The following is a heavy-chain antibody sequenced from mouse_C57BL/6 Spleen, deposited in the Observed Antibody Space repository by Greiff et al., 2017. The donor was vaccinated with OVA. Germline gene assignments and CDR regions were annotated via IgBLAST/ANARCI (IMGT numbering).Heavy chain of an antibody. D-gene: IGHD6-2*01. CDR2: ISDGGSYT. CDR1: GFTFSSYA. Sequence: EVQLVESGGGLVKPGGSLKLSCAASGFTFSSYAMSWVRQTPEKRLEWVATISDGGSYTYYPDNVKGRFTISRDNAKNNLYLQMSHLKSEDTAMYYCARDRKSWYFDVWGTGTTVTVSS. V-gene: IGHV5-4*01. CDR3: ARDRKSWYFDV. J-gene: IGHJ1*03.